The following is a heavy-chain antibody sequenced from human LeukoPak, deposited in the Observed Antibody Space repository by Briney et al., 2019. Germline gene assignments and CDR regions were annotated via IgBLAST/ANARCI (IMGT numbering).Heavy chain of an antibody. J-gene: IGHJ4*02. CDR1: GFTFSSYG. D-gene: IGHD2-2*01. CDR2: ISSSSSFI. CDR3: ARDPPLGSCSTISCPHLDY. Sequence: GGSLRPSCAASGFTFSSYGMHWVRQAPGKGLEWVSSISSSSSFIYYADSVKGRLTISRDNAKNSLYLQMNSLRAEDTAVYYCARDPPLGSCSTISCPHLDYWGQGTLVTVSS. V-gene: IGHV3-21*01.